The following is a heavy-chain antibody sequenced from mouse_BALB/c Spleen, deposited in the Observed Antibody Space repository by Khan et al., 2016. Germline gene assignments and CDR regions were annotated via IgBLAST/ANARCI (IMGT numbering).Heavy chain of an antibody. V-gene: IGHV9-3-1*01. D-gene: IGHD1-1*01. J-gene: IGHJ1*01. CDR2: INTYTGEP. CDR1: GYTFTNYG. Sequence: QIQLVQSGPELKKPGETVKISCKASGYTFTNYGMNWVKQAPGKDLKWMGWINTYTGEPTYADDFKGRFTFSLETSASTAYLQIKNLRNEDTATYFCARYRSYYGISKYFDVWGAGTTVTVSS. CDR3: ARYRSYYGISKYFDV.